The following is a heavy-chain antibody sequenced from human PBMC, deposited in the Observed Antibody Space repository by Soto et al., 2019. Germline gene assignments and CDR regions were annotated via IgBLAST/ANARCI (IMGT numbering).Heavy chain of an antibody. J-gene: IGHJ5*02. D-gene: IGHD5-12*01. Sequence: PSETLCVTCTVAGGSISGSYWSWIRQPPGKGLEYIGYIYYSGSTNYNPSLKSRVTISVDTSKNQFSLKLSSVTAADTAVYYCARSRYSGYDRFDPWGRGTLVTVSS. V-gene: IGHV4-59*08. CDR1: GGSISGSY. CDR2: IYYSGST. CDR3: ARSRYSGYDRFDP.